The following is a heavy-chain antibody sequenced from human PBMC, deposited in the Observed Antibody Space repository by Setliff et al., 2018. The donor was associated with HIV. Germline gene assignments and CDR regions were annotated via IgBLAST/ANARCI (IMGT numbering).Heavy chain of an antibody. D-gene: IGHD6-19*01. CDR1: GGSISSGGYY. V-gene: IGHV4-31*03. CDR3: AREGSGFLDY. J-gene: IGHJ4*02. CDR2: IYYSGST. Sequence: SETLSLTCTVSGGSISSGGYYWSWIRQHPGKGLEWIGYIYYSGSTYYNPSLKSRVTISVDTSKNQFSLKLSSVTAADTAVYYCAREGSGFLDYWGQGTLVTVSS.